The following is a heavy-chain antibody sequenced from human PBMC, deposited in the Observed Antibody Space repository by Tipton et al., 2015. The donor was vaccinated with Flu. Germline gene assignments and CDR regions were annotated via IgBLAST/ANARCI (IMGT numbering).Heavy chain of an antibody. CDR3: ARHTNKSNWFDP. D-gene: IGHD2/OR15-2a*01. Sequence: TLSLTCTVSGGSISSYYWSWIRQPPGKGLEWIGYIYYSGSTNYNPSLKSRVTISVDTSKNQFSLKLSSVTAADTAVYYCARHTNKSNWFDPWGQGTLDTVSS. J-gene: IGHJ5*02. CDR1: GGSISSYY. V-gene: IGHV4-59*01. CDR2: IYYSGST.